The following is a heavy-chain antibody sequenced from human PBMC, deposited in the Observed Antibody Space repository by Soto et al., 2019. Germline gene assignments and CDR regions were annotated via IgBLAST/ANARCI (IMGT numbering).Heavy chain of an antibody. Sequence: GASVKVSCKVSGYSLTELAIHWVRQPPGKGLEWMGGFDPEDGETVYAQKFQGRITVTEDTSTDTAFMELSSLRSEDTALYYCATSNFDRTSDLWGQGTMVTVSS. D-gene: IGHD3-22*01. CDR1: GYSLTELA. V-gene: IGHV1-24*01. CDR3: ATSNFDRTSDL. CDR2: FDPEDGET. J-gene: IGHJ3*01.